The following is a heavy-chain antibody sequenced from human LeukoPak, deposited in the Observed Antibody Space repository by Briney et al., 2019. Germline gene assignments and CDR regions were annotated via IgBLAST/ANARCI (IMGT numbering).Heavy chain of an antibody. V-gene: IGHV3-49*04. CDR1: GFTLSSYE. Sequence: GGSLRLSCIVSGFTLSSYEMSWVRQAPGKGLEWVGFIRSKAYGGTTEYAAPVKGRFTISRDDSKSIAYLQMNSLKTEDTAVYYCTLNYGYWGQGTLVTVSS. CDR2: IRSKAYGGTT. CDR3: TLNYGY. D-gene: IGHD3-10*01. J-gene: IGHJ4*02.